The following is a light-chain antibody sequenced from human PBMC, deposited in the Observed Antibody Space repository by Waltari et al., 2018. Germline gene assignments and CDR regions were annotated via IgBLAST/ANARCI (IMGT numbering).Light chain of an antibody. J-gene: IGLJ2*01. CDR3: ASFAGSNTL. Sequence: QSALTQPPSASGSPGPSVTTPCTGTSTDTGVYHYVSWYQQHPGKAPKLLIYEVSERPSGVPDRFSGSKSGITASLTVFGLQTEDEADYYCASFAGSNTLFGGGTKLTVL. CDR2: EVS. V-gene: IGLV2-8*01. CDR1: STDTGVYHY.